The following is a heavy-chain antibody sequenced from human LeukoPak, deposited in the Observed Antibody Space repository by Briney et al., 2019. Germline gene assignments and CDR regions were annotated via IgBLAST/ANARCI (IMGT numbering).Heavy chain of an antibody. J-gene: IGHJ3*02. CDR3: ATAVGYCSSTSCYDAFDT. CDR1: GYTLTELS. CDR2: FDPEDGET. Sequence: GASVKVSCKVSGYTLTELSMHWVRQAPGKGLEWMGGFDPEDGETIYAQKFQGRVIMTEDTSTDTAYMELSSLRSEDTAVYYCATAVGYCSSTSCYDAFDTWGQGTMVTVSS. D-gene: IGHD2-2*01. V-gene: IGHV1-24*01.